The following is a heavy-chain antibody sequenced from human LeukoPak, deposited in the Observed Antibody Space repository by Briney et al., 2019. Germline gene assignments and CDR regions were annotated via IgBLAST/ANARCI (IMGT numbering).Heavy chain of an antibody. D-gene: IGHD3-9*01. J-gene: IGHJ4*02. CDR2: ISSDSSTI. V-gene: IGHV3-48*02. CDR3: ARGVVRYFDY. CDR1: GFTFNSYN. Sequence: GGSLSLSCAASGFTFNSYNMSWVRQAPGKGLEWVSYISSDSSTIFYADSVKGRFTISRDNVKNSLFLQLNSLRDEDTAVYYCARGVVRYFDYWGQGALVTVSS.